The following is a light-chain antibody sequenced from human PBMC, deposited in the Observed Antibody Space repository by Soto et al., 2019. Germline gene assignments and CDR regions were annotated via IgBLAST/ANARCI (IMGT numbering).Light chain of an antibody. CDR2: AAS. J-gene: IGKJ1*01. CDR1: QNVSNN. Sequence: IVMTQSPATLSVSPGERATLSCRASQNVSNNLAWYQQRPGQPPRLLIYAASTRATGFPARFSGSGSGTEFTLTISSLQSEDSAVYYCQQYNNWWTFGHGTKVDIK. V-gene: IGKV3-15*01. CDR3: QQYNNWWT.